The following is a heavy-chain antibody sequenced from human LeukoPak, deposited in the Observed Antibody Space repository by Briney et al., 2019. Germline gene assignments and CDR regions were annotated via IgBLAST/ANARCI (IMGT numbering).Heavy chain of an antibody. CDR3: ARELADIVVVVAATNAFDI. D-gene: IGHD2-15*01. CDR1: GFTFSSYA. J-gene: IGHJ3*02. CDR2: ISYDGSNK. Sequence: GGSLRLSCAASGFTFSSYAMHWARQAPGKGLEWVAVISYDGSNKYYADSVKGRFTISRDNSKNTLYLQMNSLRAEDTAVYYCARELADIVVVVAATNAFDIWGQGTMVTVSS. V-gene: IGHV3-30*04.